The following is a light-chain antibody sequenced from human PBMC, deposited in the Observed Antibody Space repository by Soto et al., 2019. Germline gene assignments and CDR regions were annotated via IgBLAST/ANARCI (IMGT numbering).Light chain of an antibody. CDR1: QSISSY. CDR2: AAS. J-gene: IGKJ1*01. Sequence: DIQMTQSPSSLSASVGDRVTITCRASQSISSYLNWYQQKPGKVPKSLIYAASSLQSGVPSRFSGSGSGTDFTLTISSLQPEDFATYYCQQSYSTPWTFGQGTKVEIK. V-gene: IGKV1-39*01. CDR3: QQSYSTPWT.